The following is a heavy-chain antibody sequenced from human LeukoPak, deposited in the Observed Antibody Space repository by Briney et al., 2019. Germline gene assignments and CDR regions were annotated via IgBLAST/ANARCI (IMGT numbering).Heavy chain of an antibody. V-gene: IGHV4-34*01. J-gene: IGHJ4*02. CDR2: INHSGST. D-gene: IGHD3-3*01. CDR3: ARRGGLTIFRVVMEYYFDY. CDR1: GGSFSGYY. Sequence: SETLSLTCAVYGGSFSGYYWSWIRQPPGKGLEWIGEINHSGSTNYNPSLKSRVTISVDTSKNQFSLKLSSVTAADTAVYYCARRGGLTIFRVVMEYYFDYWGQGTLVTVSS.